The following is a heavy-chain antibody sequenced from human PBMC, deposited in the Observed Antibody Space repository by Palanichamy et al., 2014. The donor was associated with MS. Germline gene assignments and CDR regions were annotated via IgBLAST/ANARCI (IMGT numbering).Heavy chain of an antibody. J-gene: IGHJ4*02. CDR1: GYSFTTYW. Sequence: EVQLVQSGAEVKRPGESLKISCKGVGYSFTTYWIGWVRQMPGKGLEWMGIIYSGDSDTRYSPSFQGQVTISADKSISTAYLQWSSLKASDTAMYYCARQQYTNSLDFYFDYWGQGTLVTVSS. CDR2: IYSGDSDT. D-gene: IGHD2-8*01. V-gene: IGHV5-51*01. CDR3: ARQQYTNSLDFYFDY.